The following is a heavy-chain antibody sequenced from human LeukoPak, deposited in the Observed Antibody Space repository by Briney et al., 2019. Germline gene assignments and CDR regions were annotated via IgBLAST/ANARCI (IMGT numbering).Heavy chain of an antibody. CDR3: ARGPTVTTRPDY. Sequence: PGRSLRLSCAASGFTFSSYGMHWVRQAPGKGLEWVAVIWYDGSNKYYADSVKGRFTISRDNSKNTLYLQMNSLRAEDTALYYCARGPTVTTRPDYWGQGTVVTVSS. CDR2: IWYDGSNK. V-gene: IGHV3-33*01. CDR1: GFTFSSYG. J-gene: IGHJ4*02. D-gene: IGHD4-17*01.